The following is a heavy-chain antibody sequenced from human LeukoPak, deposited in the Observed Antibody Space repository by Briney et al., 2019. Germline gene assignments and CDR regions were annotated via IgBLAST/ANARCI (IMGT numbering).Heavy chain of an antibody. CDR1: GFTFSSHA. CDR3: VCRIGGAPQ. Sequence: GGSLRLSCSASGFTFSSHAVHWVRQAPGKGLEWVSIISHNGSDKHSADSVKGRFTISRDNSHNTLYLQMNSLRVEDTAVYYCVCRIGGAPQWGQGTLVTVSS. J-gene: IGHJ4*02. V-gene: IGHV3-30*04. D-gene: IGHD1-26*01. CDR2: ISHNGSDK.